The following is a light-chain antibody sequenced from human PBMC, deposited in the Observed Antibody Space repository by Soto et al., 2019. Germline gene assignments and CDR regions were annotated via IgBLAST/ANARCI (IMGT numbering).Light chain of an antibody. CDR1: SSDVGGYDY. CDR3: SSYTTTSTVV. Sequence: QSALTQPAYVSGSPGQSITISCTGTSSDVGGYDYVSWFQQYPGKAPSLMIYDVYRRPSGVSYRFSGSKSGNTASLTISGLQAEDEADYYCSSYTTTSTVVFGGGTKLTVL. J-gene: IGLJ3*02. V-gene: IGLV2-14*03. CDR2: DVY.